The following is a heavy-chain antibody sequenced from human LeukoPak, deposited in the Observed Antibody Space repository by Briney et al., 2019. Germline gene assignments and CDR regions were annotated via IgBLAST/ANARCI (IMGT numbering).Heavy chain of an antibody. D-gene: IGHD3-9*01. CDR1: GYTFTSYG. CDR2: INTYNADT. V-gene: IGHV1-18*01. J-gene: IGHJ4*02. CDR3: ARPFLGDFAWQLTAIDC. Sequence: ASVKVSCKASGYTFTSYGINWVRQAPGQGLEWMGWINTYNADTNYAQRLQGRVTMTADTSTNTAYMELRSLRSDDTAVYYCARPFLGDFAWQLTAIDCWGQGTLVTVSS.